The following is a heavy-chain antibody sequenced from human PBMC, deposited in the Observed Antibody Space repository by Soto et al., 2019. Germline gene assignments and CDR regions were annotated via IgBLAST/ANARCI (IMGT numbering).Heavy chain of an antibody. Sequence: ASVKVSCKASGYTFTSYDINWVRQATGQGLEWMGWMNPNSGNTGYAQKLQGRVTMTTNTSISTAYLEQRNLRSDDTAVYFCARDRFPWFDPWGQGPLVTGSS. CDR2: MNPNSGNT. CDR3: ARDRFPWFDP. J-gene: IGHJ5*02. CDR1: GYTFTSYD. V-gene: IGHV1-8*01. D-gene: IGHD3-16*02.